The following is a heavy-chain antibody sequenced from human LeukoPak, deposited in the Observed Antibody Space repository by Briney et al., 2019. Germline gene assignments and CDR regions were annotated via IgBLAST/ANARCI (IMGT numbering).Heavy chain of an antibody. CDR1: GGSFSGYY. V-gene: IGHV4-34*01. CDR2: IYHSGST. Sequence: PSETLSLTCAVYGGSFSGYYWGWIRQPPGKGLEWIGTIYHSGSTNYNPSLKSRVTISVDTSKNQFSLKLSSVTAADTAVYYCARGGIAVAGTFNYYYYMDVWGKGTTVTVSS. CDR3: ARGGIAVAGTFNYYYYMDV. J-gene: IGHJ6*03. D-gene: IGHD6-19*01.